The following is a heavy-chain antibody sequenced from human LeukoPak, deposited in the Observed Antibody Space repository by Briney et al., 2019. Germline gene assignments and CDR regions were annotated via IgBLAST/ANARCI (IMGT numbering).Heavy chain of an antibody. CDR3: ARQGYSYGLPIDY. J-gene: IGHJ4*02. CDR1: GGSISSYY. V-gene: IGHV4-59*08. Sequence: SETLSLTCTVSGGSISSYYWSWIRQPPGKGLEWIGYIYYSGSTNYNPSLKSRVTISVDTSKNQFSLKLSSVTAADTAAYYCARQGYSYGLPIDYWGQGTLVTVSS. CDR2: IYYSGST. D-gene: IGHD5-18*01.